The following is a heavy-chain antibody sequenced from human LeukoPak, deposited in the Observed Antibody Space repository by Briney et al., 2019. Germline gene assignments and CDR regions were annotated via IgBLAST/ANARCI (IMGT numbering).Heavy chain of an antibody. J-gene: IGHJ4*02. CDR3: ARVRNYFDY. Sequence: PGGSLRLSCPASGFTVSSNYMSWVRQAPGKGLEWVSVIYSGGSKYYADSGKGRFTISRDNSKNTLYLQMNSLRAEDRAVYYCARVRNYFDYWGQGTLVTVSS. V-gene: IGHV3-53*01. CDR2: IYSGGSK. D-gene: IGHD4-23*01. CDR1: GFTVSSNY.